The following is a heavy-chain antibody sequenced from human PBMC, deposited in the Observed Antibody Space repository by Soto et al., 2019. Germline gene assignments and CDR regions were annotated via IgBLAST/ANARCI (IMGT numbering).Heavy chain of an antibody. CDR2: IFPSDSDT. CDR1: GYRFTYYW. CDR3: ARKDKSGYFNWFDP. V-gene: IGHV5-51*01. J-gene: IGHJ5*02. Sequence: GESLKISCRTSGYRFTYYWIAWVRQMPGKGLEWMGIIFPSDSDTRYSPSFQGQVTISADRSTSTVFLQWASLKASDTAVYFCARKDKSGYFNWFDPWGQGTLVTVSS. D-gene: IGHD3-22*01.